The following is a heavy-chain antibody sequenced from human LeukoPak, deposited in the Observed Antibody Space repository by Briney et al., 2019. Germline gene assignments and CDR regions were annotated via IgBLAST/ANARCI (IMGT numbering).Heavy chain of an antibody. CDR3: ASRAYYDYVWGSYRSPPDAFDI. D-gene: IGHD3-16*02. Sequence: SETLSLTCTVSGGSISSYYWSWIRQPPGKGLEWIGYIYYSGSTNYNPSLKSRVTISVDTSKNQFSLKLSSVTAADTAVYYCASRAYYDYVWGSYRSPPDAFDIWGQGTMVTVSS. CDR2: IYYSGST. J-gene: IGHJ3*02. CDR1: GGSISSYY. V-gene: IGHV4-59*08.